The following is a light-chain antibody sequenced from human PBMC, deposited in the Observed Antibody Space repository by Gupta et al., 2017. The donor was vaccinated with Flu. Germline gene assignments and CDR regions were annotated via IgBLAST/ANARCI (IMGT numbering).Light chain of an antibody. CDR2: DDN. CDR1: SSNVGATYG. CDR3: QSYDNTLSGWV. V-gene: IGLV1-40*01. J-gene: IGLJ3*02. Sequence: QSVLTQPPSVSGAPGQRVPIPCTGSSSNVGATYGVHWYQQLPGTPPKLLIYDDNNRPSGVPDRFSGSKSGTSASLAITGLQAEDEADYYCQSYDNTLSGWVFGGGTKLTVL.